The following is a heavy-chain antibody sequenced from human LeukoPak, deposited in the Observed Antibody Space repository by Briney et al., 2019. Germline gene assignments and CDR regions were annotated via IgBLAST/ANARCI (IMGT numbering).Heavy chain of an antibody. D-gene: IGHD6-19*01. CDR1: GFTFSSYG. CDR2: ISFDGSNK. J-gene: IGHJ6*03. V-gene: IGHV3-30*18. Sequence: PGRSLRLSCAASGFTFSSYGMHWVRQAPGKGLEWVAVISFDGSNKYYADSVKGRFTISRDNSKNTLFLQMNSLRAEDTALYYCAKDWAVATFLYYYMDVWGQGTTVSVS. CDR3: AKDWAVATFLYYYMDV.